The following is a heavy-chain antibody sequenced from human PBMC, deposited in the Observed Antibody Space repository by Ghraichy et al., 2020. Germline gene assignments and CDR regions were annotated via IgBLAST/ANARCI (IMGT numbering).Heavy chain of an antibody. Sequence: SQTLSLTCTVSGGSISSSSYYWGWIRQPPGKGLEWIGSIYYSGSTYYNPSLKSRVTISVDTSKNQFSLKLSSVTAADTAVYYCARHRQQLVLPYYYYGMDVWGQGTTVTVSS. D-gene: IGHD6-13*01. CDR1: GGSISSSSYY. CDR2: IYYSGST. V-gene: IGHV4-39*01. J-gene: IGHJ6*02. CDR3: ARHRQQLVLPYYYYGMDV.